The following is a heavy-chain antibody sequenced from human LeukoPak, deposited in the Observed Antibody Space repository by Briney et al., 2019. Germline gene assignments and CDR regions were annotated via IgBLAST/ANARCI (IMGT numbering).Heavy chain of an antibody. D-gene: IGHD6-25*01. CDR2: LHHSGST. V-gene: IGHV4-38-2*02. CDR1: DYSINSGYY. Sequence: SETLSLTCSVSDYSINSGYYWGWIRQPPGKGLEWIGSLHHSGSTYNNPSLKSRVTMSVGTSKKQFSLKLRSVTAADTAVYYCARARQRLVSLRVAFDIWGQGTMVTVSS. CDR3: ARARQRLVSLRVAFDI. J-gene: IGHJ3*02.